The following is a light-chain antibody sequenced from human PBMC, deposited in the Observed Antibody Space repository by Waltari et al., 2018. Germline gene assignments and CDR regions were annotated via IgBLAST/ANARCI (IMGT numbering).Light chain of an antibody. CDR3: QTGGHGTWV. CDR1: SGHSTNI. J-gene: IGLJ3*02. CDR2: VNSDGSH. Sequence: QLVLTQSPSASASLGASVKLTCTLDSGHSTNIIAWHQQQPKKGPRYLMKVNSDGSHSKGDEIPDRFSGSSSSSGTERYLTISRVQSEDEADYYCQTGGHGTWVFGGGTKLTVL. V-gene: IGLV4-69*01.